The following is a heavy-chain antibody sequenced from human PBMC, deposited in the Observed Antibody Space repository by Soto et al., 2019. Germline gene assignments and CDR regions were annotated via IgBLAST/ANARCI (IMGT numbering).Heavy chain of an antibody. V-gene: IGHV1-18*01. CDR2: ISAYNGNT. D-gene: IGHD3-9*01. Sequence: QVQLVQSGAEVKEPGASVKVSCKASGYTFTSYGISWVRQAPGQGLEWMGWISAYNGNTNYAQKLQGRVTMTTDTSTSTAYMELRSLRSDDTAVYYCARGYYDILTGYADAFDIWGQGTMVTVSS. CDR1: GYTFTSYG. J-gene: IGHJ3*02. CDR3: ARGYYDILTGYADAFDI.